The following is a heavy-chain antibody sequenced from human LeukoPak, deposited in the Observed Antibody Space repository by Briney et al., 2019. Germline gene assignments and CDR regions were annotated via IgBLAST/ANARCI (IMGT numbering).Heavy chain of an antibody. CDR2: ITGDGAT. J-gene: IGHJ5*02. Sequence: QTGGSLRLSCAVSGFTFTNFAMMWVRQAPGKGLQWVSSITGDGATYYADSVRGRFMLSRDTSKNTLYLQMNSLTAEDTALYYCAKGAAAGLVDWFDPWGQGTLVTVSS. V-gene: IGHV3-23*01. CDR3: AKGAAAGLVDWFDP. D-gene: IGHD6-25*01. CDR1: GFTFTNFA.